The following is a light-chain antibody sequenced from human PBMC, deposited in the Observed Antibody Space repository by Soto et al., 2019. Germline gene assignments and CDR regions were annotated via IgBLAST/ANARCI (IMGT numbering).Light chain of an antibody. Sequence: QSALTQPASVSGSPGQSITISCTGTSSDVGGYDYVSWYQQHPGKGPKLMIYEVSNRPSGISNRFSGSKSGNAASLTISGLQAEDEADYYCSSLTSSSTLVFGTGTKLTVL. J-gene: IGLJ1*01. CDR3: SSLTSSSTLV. CDR1: SSDVGGYDY. CDR2: EVS. V-gene: IGLV2-14*01.